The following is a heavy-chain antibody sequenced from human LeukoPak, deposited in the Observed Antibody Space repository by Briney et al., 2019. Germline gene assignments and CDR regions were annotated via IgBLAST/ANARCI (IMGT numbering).Heavy chain of an antibody. Sequence: SETLSLTCTVSGGSISSSSYYWGWIRQPPGKGLEWIGSIYHSGSTYYNPSLKSRVTISVDTSKNQFSLKLSSVTAADTAVYYCARDFWSGYYRPNWFDPWGQGTLVTVSS. CDR1: GGSISSSSYY. D-gene: IGHD3-3*01. V-gene: IGHV4-39*07. J-gene: IGHJ5*02. CDR2: IYHSGST. CDR3: ARDFWSGYYRPNWFDP.